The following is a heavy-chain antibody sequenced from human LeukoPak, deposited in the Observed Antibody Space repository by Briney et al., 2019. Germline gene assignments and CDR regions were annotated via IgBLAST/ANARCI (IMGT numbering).Heavy chain of an antibody. CDR1: GFSVSDNY. CDR3: AKLSGLERVDV. J-gene: IGHJ6*04. Sequence: PGGSLRLSCAASGFSVSDNYMSWVRQAPGKGLEWVSVIYSNGKAYYTDSVKGRSTISRDNSKNTLYLQMNSLRAEDTAVYYCAKLSGLERVDVWGKGTTVTVSS. V-gene: IGHV3-66*02. CDR2: IYSNGKA. D-gene: IGHD1-1*01.